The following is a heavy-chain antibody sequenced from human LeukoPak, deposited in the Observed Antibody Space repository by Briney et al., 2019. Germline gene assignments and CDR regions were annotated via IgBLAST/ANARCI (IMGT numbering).Heavy chain of an antibody. V-gene: IGHV5-51*01. CDR2: IYPGDSDT. D-gene: IGHD6-6*01. Sequence: GESLKISCKGSGYSFTSYWIGWVRQVPGKGLEWMGIIYPGDSDTRYSPSFQGQVTISADKSISTAYLQWSSLKASDTAMYYCARQRGSSSTTYYYYYYMDVWGKGTTVTVSS. CDR3: ARQRGSSSTTYYYYYYMDV. J-gene: IGHJ6*03. CDR1: GYSFTSYW.